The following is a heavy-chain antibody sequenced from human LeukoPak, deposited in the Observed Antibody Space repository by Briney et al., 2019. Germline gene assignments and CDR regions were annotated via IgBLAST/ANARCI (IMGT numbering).Heavy chain of an antibody. CDR3: ARHFYDSSGYYYSDEGVYYFDY. CDR1: GGSISSTSYY. J-gene: IGHJ4*02. V-gene: IGHV4-39*01. CDR2: IYYSGST. Sequence: PSETLSLTCTVSGGSISSTSYYWGWIRQPPGKGLECIGSIYYSGSTYYNPSLKSRVTISVDTSKKQFSLKLSSVTAADTAVYYCARHFYDSSGYYYSDEGVYYFDYWGQGTLVTVSS. D-gene: IGHD3-22*01.